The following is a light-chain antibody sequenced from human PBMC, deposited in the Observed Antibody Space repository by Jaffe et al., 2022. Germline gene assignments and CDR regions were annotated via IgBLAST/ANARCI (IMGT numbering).Light chain of an antibody. CDR2: AAS. CDR1: QNIGRK. J-gene: IGKJ2*01. CDR3: QQSYSDVMYT. V-gene: IGKV1-39*01. Sequence: DIQMTQSPSSLSASVGDRVTITCRAGQNIGRKLIWYQQKPGKAPKLLVYAASTLQTGVPSRFSGSGSGTDFTLTISSLQPEDFATYYCQQSYSDVMYTFGQGTKLEIK.